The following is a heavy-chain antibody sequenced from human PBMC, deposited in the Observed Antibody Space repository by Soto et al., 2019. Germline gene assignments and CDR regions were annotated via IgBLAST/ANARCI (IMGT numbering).Heavy chain of an antibody. J-gene: IGHJ4*02. CDR3: ATSYGSGYRAFDY. CDR2: ISAYNGNT. D-gene: IGHD3-10*01. Sequence: ASVKVSCKASGYTFTSYGISWVRQAPGQGLEWMGWISAYNGNTNYAQKLQGRVTMTTVTSTSTAYMELRSLRSEDTAFYYCATSYGSGYRAFDYWGQGALVTVSS. CDR1: GYTFTSYG. V-gene: IGHV1-18*01.